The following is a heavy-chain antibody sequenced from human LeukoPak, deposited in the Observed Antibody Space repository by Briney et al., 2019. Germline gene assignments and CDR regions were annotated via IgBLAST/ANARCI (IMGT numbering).Heavy chain of an antibody. Sequence: ASVKVSCKASGYTFTSYYMHWVRQAPGQGLEWMGIINPSGGSTSYAQKFQGRVTMTRDTSTSTVYMELSSLRSEDTAVYYCATTAWGFGEPINWFDPWGQGTQVTVSS. CDR2: INPSGGST. D-gene: IGHD3-10*01. CDR3: ATTAWGFGEPINWFDP. CDR1: GYTFTSYY. V-gene: IGHV1-46*01. J-gene: IGHJ5*02.